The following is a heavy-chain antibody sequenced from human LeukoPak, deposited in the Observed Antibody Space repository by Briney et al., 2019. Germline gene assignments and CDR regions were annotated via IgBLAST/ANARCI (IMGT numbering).Heavy chain of an antibody. D-gene: IGHD5-24*01. CDR1: GFTVSSNY. J-gene: IGHJ6*03. CDR2: IYSGGST. CDR3: ARDRRDSTIEPPFHYYYMDV. Sequence: GGSLRLSCAASGFTVSSNYMSWARQAPGKGLEWVSVIYSGGSTYYADSVKGRFTISRDNSKNTLYLQMNSLRAEDTAVYYCARDRRDSTIEPPFHYYYMDVWGKGTTVTVSS. V-gene: IGHV3-53*01.